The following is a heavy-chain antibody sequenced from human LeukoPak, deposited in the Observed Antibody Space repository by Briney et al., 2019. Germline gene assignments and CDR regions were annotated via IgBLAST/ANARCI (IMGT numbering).Heavy chain of an antibody. CDR3: ARADYGDYWFDY. CDR1: GFTFSSYW. D-gene: IGHD4-17*01. Sequence: GGSLRLSCAASGFTFSSYWMHWVRQAPGKGLVWVSRINSDGSSTSYADSVKGRFTISRDNAKNTLYLQMNSLRAEDTAVYYCARADYGDYWFDYWGQGTLVTVSS. J-gene: IGHJ4*02. CDR2: INSDGSST. V-gene: IGHV3-74*01.